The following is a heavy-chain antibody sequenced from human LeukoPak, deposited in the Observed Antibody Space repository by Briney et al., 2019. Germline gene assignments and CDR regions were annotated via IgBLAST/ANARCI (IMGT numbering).Heavy chain of an antibody. V-gene: IGHV3-21*01. Sequence: GGSLRLSCAPSGFTFSSYSMNWVRQAPGKGLEWVSSISSSSSYIYYADSVKGRFTISRDNAKNSLYLQMNSLRAEDTAVYYCARDIREEGTDAFDIWGQGTMVTVSS. J-gene: IGHJ3*02. CDR3: ARDIREEGTDAFDI. CDR1: GFTFSSYS. CDR2: ISSSSSYI. D-gene: IGHD3-10*01.